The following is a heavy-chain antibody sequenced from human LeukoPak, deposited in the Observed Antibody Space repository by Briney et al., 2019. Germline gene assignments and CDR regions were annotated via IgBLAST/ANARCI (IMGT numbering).Heavy chain of an antibody. V-gene: IGHV3-33*01. Sequence: GRSLRLSCAASGFTFSSYGMHWVRQAPGKGLEWVAVIWYDGSNKYYADSVKGRFTISRDNSKNTLYLQMNSLRAEDTAVYYCARGELLLSYQLLWDDAFDIWGQGTMVTVSS. CDR3: ARGELLLSYQLLWDDAFDI. CDR2: IWYDGSNK. D-gene: IGHD2-2*01. J-gene: IGHJ3*02. CDR1: GFTFSSYG.